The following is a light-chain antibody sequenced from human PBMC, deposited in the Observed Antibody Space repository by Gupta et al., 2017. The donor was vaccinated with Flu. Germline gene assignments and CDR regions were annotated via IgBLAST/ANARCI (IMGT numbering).Light chain of an antibody. V-gene: IGKV1-27*01. CDR3: QNDNSAPIT. Sequence: DMQMTQSPSSLSASVGDRVTITCRASQGISKYLAWYQQKPGKGPKLLIYAASTLQSGVPSRFSGSGSGTXFTLTIXSLQPEDVATYYCQNDNSAPITFGXGTKVEIK. CDR1: QGISKY. CDR2: AAS. J-gene: IGKJ1*01.